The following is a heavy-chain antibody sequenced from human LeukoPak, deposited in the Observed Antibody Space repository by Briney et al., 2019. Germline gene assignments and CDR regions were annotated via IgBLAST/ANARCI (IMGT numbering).Heavy chain of an antibody. J-gene: IGHJ6*02. CDR2: IYYSGST. Sequence: SETLSLTCTVSGGSISSYYWSWIRQPPGKGLEWIGYIYYSGSTNYNPSLKSRVTISVDTSKNQFSLKLSSVTAADTAVYYCARAGGFGELLMDVWGQGTTVTVSS. CDR3: ARAGGFGELLMDV. CDR1: GGSISSYY. D-gene: IGHD3-10*01. V-gene: IGHV4-59*01.